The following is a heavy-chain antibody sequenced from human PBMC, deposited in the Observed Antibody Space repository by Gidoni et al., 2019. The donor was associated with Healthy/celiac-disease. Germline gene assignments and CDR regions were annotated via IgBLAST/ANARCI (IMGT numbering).Heavy chain of an antibody. CDR2: IRGSGVST. D-gene: IGHD6-13*01. CDR1: GFPFSSYA. CDR3: AKDHSSSYINWFDP. V-gene: IGHV3-23*01. Sequence: EVQLLESGGGLVQPGGSLRLSCAASGFPFSSYAMSWVRQAPGKGLEWVSAIRGSGVSTYYADAVKGRFTISRDNSKNTLYLQMNSLRAEDTAVYYCAKDHSSSYINWFDPWGQGTLVTVSS. J-gene: IGHJ5*02.